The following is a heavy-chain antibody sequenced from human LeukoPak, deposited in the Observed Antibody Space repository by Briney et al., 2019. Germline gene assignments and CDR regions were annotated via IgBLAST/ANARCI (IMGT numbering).Heavy chain of an antibody. D-gene: IGHD1-26*01. J-gene: IGHJ3*02. V-gene: IGHV4-4*02. Sequence: SETLSLTCAVSGDSISSNNWWSWVRQPPGKGLEWIGEIYHGGSTNYNPSLKSRVTISVDKSKNHFSLKLSSVTAADTAVYYCASSSSGSYYAFDIWGQGTMVTVSS. CDR1: GDSISSNNW. CDR2: IYHGGST. CDR3: ASSSSGSYYAFDI.